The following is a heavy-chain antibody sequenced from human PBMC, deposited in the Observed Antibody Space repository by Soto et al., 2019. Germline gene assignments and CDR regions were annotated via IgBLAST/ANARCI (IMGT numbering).Heavy chain of an antibody. Sequence: GGSLRLSCAASGFTVSSNYMSWVRQAPGKGLEWVSVIYSSGTTYYTDSVKGRFTISRDNSKNTLYLQMNSLRAEDTAVYYCARGIAVAGTYFDYWGQGTLVTVSS. V-gene: IGHV3-53*01. CDR1: GFTVSSNY. CDR2: IYSSGTT. D-gene: IGHD6-19*01. J-gene: IGHJ4*02. CDR3: ARGIAVAGTYFDY.